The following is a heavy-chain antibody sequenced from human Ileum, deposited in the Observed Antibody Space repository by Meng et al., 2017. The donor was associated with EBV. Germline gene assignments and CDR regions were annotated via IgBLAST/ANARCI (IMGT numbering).Heavy chain of an antibody. CDR1: GGSLRGAY. CDR3: ARRPTGIDY. D-gene: IGHD2-8*02. J-gene: IGHJ4*02. V-gene: IGHV4-34*12. Sequence: LQQWGAGLLKPSETLSLPCAVNGGSLRGAYWNWIRQPPGKGLEWIGEIIHGGSPSYNPSLKSRVTISIDTSKNQLSLMLSSVTAADTAVYYCARRPTGIDYWGQGTLVTVFS. CDR2: IIHGGSP.